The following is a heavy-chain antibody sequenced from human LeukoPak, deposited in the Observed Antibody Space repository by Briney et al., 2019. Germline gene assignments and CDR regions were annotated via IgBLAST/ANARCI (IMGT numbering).Heavy chain of an antibody. CDR2: IKQDGSEK. CDR1: GFTFSSCW. D-gene: IGHD5-12*01. CDR3: ARVLIVATIVYFDY. Sequence: GGSLRLSCAASGFTFSSCWMSWVRQAPGKGLEWVANIKQDGSEKYYVDSVKGRFAISRDNAKNSLYLQMNSLRAEDTAVYYCARVLIVATIVYFDYWGQGTLVTVSS. V-gene: IGHV3-7*01. J-gene: IGHJ4*02.